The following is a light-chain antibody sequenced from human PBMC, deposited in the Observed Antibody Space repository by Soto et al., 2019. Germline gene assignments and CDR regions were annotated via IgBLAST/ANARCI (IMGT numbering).Light chain of an antibody. J-gene: IGKJ5*01. CDR2: DAS. CDR3: QQRSDSIT. V-gene: IGKV3-11*01. CDR1: HSVTTR. Sequence: EIVLTQSPDTLSLSPGERATLSCWASHSVTTRLAWFQQRPGQTPRLLIYDASTRAPGIPARFSGRGSGADFTLTISSLEPEDFAVYYCQQRSDSITFGQGTRLE.